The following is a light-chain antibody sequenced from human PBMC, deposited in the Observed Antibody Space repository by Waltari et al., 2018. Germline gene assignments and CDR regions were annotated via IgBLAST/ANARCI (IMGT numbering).Light chain of an antibody. J-gene: IGKJ1*01. Sequence: EIVLTQSPGTLALSPGERATSSCRASQSVDCQHLAWYQQKPGQAPRLLIHGASTRATGVPDRFSGSGSGTDFTLTISRLEPEDLAVYYCQQYATSPRTFGQGTKVELK. CDR3: QQYATSPRT. V-gene: IGKV3-20*01. CDR1: QSVDCQH. CDR2: GAS.